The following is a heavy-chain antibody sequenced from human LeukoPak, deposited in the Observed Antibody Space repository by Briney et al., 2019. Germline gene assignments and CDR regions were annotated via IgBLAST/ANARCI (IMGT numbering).Heavy chain of an antibody. J-gene: IGHJ4*02. Sequence: GGSLRLSCAASGFTFSSYAMSWVRQAPGKGLEWVSAVSGSGGSTFYADSVKGRFTISRDNSKNTLYLQMNSLRAEDTAVYYCAKDSKGSSPSWDFDYWGQGTLVTVSS. CDR3: AKDSKGSSPSWDFDY. V-gene: IGHV3-23*01. CDR1: GFTFSSYA. CDR2: VSGSGGST. D-gene: IGHD6-13*01.